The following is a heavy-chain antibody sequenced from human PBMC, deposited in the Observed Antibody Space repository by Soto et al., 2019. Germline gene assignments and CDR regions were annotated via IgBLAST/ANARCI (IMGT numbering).Heavy chain of an antibody. J-gene: IGHJ6*02. CDR2: IRYDGSNK. CDR3: ARDSVAYCGGDCYSSYYYYCMDV. Sequence: QVQLVESGGGVVQPGRSLRLSCAASGFTFSSYGMHWVRQAPGKGLEWVAVIRYDGSNKYYADSVKRRFTISRANSKNTVYLQMNSLRAEDTAVYYCARDSVAYCGGDCYSSYYYYCMDVWGQGSTVTVS. V-gene: IGHV3-33*01. CDR1: GFTFSSYG. D-gene: IGHD2-21*02.